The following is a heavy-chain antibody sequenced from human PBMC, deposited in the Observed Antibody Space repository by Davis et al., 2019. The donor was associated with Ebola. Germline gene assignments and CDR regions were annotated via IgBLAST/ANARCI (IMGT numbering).Heavy chain of an antibody. V-gene: IGHV1-3*01. CDR2: ISAYNGNT. Sequence: ASVKVSCKASGYTFTSYAMHWVRQAPGQGLEWMGWISAYNGNTNYAQKFQGRVTITADESTSTAYMELSSLRSEDTAVYYCARVNYYDSSGYYYRRGYYFDYWGQGTLVTVSS. J-gene: IGHJ4*02. D-gene: IGHD3-22*01. CDR3: ARVNYYDSSGYYYRRGYYFDY. CDR1: GYTFTSYA.